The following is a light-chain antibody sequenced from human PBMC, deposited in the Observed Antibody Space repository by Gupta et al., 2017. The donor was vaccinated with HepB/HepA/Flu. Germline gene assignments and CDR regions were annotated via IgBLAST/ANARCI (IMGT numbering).Light chain of an antibody. J-gene: IGLJ2*01. Sequence: QSVLPQPPSMSGAPGQRVTISCTGSTTNIGAGYDVHWYQHLPGTAPKLLIYDNKNRPSGVPDRFSGSKSGASASLAITGLQAEDEADYYCQSYDSSLSGSVFGGGTKLTVL. V-gene: IGLV1-40*01. CDR1: TTNIGAGYD. CDR2: DNK. CDR3: QSYDSSLSGSV.